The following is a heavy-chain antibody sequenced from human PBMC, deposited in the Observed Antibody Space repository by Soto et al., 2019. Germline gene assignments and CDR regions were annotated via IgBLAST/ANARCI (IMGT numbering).Heavy chain of an antibody. D-gene: IGHD3-22*01. V-gene: IGHV1-69*06. CDR3: ARDSSYYYYDSSGPWYYYGMDV. J-gene: IGHJ6*01. CDR1: GGTFSSYA. Sequence: SVKVSCKASGGTFSSYAISWVRQAPGQGLEWMGGIIPIFGTANYAQKFQGRVTITADKSTSTAYMELSSLRSEDTAVYCCARDSSYYYYDSSGPWYYYGMDVWGQGTTVTVSS. CDR2: IIPIFGTA.